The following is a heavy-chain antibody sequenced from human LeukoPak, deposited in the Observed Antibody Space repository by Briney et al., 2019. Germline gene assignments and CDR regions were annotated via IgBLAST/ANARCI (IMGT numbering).Heavy chain of an antibody. V-gene: IGHV4-34*01. CDR1: GGSFSGYY. CDR3: AGNARASSDY. Sequence: SETLSLTCAVYGGSFSGYYRSWIRQPPGKGLEWIGEINYSGSTNYNPSLKSRVAISVDTSKNQFSLTLSSVTAADTAVYYCAGNARASSDYWGQGTLVTVSS. CDR2: INYSGST. D-gene: IGHD2-2*01. J-gene: IGHJ4*02.